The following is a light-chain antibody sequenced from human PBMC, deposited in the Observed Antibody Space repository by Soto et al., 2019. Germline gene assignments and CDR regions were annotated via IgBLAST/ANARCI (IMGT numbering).Light chain of an antibody. CDR1: QIISSY. J-gene: IGKJ5*01. CDR3: QQSYSTSIT. Sequence: DIQMTQSPSSLSASVGDRVTITCRASQIISSYLNWYQQKPGKAPKLLIYAASSLQSGVPSRFSGSGSGTDFTLTISSLQPEDFATYYCQQSYSTSITVGQGTRLEIK. V-gene: IGKV1-39*01. CDR2: AAS.